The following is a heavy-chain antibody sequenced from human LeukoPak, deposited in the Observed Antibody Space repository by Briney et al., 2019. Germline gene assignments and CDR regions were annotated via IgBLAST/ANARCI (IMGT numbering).Heavy chain of an antibody. CDR2: IYHSGST. Sequence: PSETVSLTCTVSGYSISSGYYWGWIRQPPGKGLEWIGSIYHSGSTYYNPSLKSRVTISVDTSKNQFSLKLSSVTAADTAVYYCARGSRRELLHWFDPWGQGTLVTVSS. CDR1: GYSISSGYY. V-gene: IGHV4-38-2*02. CDR3: ARGSRRELLHWFDP. J-gene: IGHJ5*02. D-gene: IGHD1-26*01.